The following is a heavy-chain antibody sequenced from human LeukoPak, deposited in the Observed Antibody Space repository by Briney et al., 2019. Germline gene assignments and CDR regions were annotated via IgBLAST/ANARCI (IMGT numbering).Heavy chain of an antibody. D-gene: IGHD3-10*01. Sequence: ASVKVSCKVSGHTLTELSMHWARQAPGKGLEWMGGFDPEDGETIYAQKFQSRVTMTEDTSTDTAYMELSSLRSEDTAVYYCATDLHGSGSYSAFDYWGQGTLVTVSS. J-gene: IGHJ4*02. CDR1: GHTLTELS. V-gene: IGHV1-24*01. CDR3: ATDLHGSGSYSAFDY. CDR2: FDPEDGET.